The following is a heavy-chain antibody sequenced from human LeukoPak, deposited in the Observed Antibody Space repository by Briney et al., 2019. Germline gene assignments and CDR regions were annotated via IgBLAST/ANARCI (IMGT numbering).Heavy chain of an antibody. CDR1: RRTSSSND. J-gene: IGHJ4*02. V-gene: IGHV1-69*04. CDR3: ARFRHDSSGSIDY. CDR2: IIPILGIT. D-gene: IGHD3-22*01. Sequence: SLKLSCKAPRRTSSSNDISRERQAPGQGLEWMGRIIPILGITNYAQKFQGRVTITADKSTSTAYMELSSLRSEDTAVYYCARFRHDSSGSIDYWGQGTLVTVSS.